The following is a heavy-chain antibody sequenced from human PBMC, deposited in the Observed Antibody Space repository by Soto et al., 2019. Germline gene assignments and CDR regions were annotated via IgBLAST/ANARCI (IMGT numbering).Heavy chain of an antibody. CDR3: ARDALLRYFDWLLHYYYYYGMDV. J-gene: IGHJ6*02. CDR1: GFAFSSYA. Sequence: PGGSMGLSCAASGFAFSSYAMHWVRQNPGKGLEWVAVISYDGSNKYYADSVKGRFTISRDNSKNTLYLQMNSLRAEDTAVYYCARDALLRYFDWLLHYYYYYGMDVWGQGTTVTVSS. CDR2: ISYDGSNK. V-gene: IGHV3-30-3*01. D-gene: IGHD3-9*01.